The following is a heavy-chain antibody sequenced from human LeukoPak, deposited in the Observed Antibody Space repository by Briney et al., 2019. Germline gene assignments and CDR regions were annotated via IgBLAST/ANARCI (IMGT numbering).Heavy chain of an antibody. V-gene: IGHV4-4*02. Sequence: SQTLSLTCAVSGDSISSPNWWSWVRQSPGKGLEWIGEIYHSGTTNYNPSLKSRVTISVDNSKNQFPLKLSSVTAADTAVYYCARVGSSGGDLYYYYYYMDVWGKGTTVTVSS. CDR1: GDSISSPNW. D-gene: IGHD6-19*01. J-gene: IGHJ6*03. CDR3: ARVGSSGGDLYYYYYYMDV. CDR2: IYHSGTT.